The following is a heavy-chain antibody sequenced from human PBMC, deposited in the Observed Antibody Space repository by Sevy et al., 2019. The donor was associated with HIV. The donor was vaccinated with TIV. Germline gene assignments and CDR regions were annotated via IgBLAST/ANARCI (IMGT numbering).Heavy chain of an antibody. D-gene: IGHD2-2*01. Sequence: ASVKVSCKASGYTFTSYGISWVRQAPGQGLEWMGWISAYNGNTNYAQKLQGRVTMTTDTSTSTAYMELRSLRSDDTAVYYCARDHHLLSPYYYGMDVWGQGTTVTVSS. J-gene: IGHJ6*02. CDR1: GYTFTSYG. CDR2: ISAYNGNT. V-gene: IGHV1-18*01. CDR3: ARDHHLLSPYYYGMDV.